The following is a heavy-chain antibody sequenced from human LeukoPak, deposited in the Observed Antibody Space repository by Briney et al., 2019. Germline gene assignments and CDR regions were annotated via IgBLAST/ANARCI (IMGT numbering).Heavy chain of an antibody. V-gene: IGHV4-61*01. CDR1: GGSISSGSYY. D-gene: IGHD6-13*01. Sequence: PSETLSLTCTVSGGSISSGSYYWSWIRQPPGKGLDWIGFIYHNGRTDYNPSLKSRVTISADTSKNQFSLRLSSVTAADTAVYYCARVFRAAAVDYWGQGTLVTVSS. CDR3: ARVFRAAAVDY. J-gene: IGHJ4*02. CDR2: IYHNGRT.